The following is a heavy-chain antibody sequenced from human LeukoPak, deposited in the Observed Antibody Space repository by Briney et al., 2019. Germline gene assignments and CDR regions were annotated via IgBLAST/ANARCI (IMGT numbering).Heavy chain of an antibody. Sequence: TGGSLRLSCAASGFTFSSYSMNWVRQAPGKGLEWVSSISSSSSYIYYADSVKGRFTISRDNAKNSLYLQMNSLRAEDTAVYYCARDIAVAGSPLDYWGQGTLVTVSS. V-gene: IGHV3-21*01. CDR1: GFTFSSYS. J-gene: IGHJ4*02. CDR3: ARDIAVAGSPLDY. CDR2: ISSSSSYI. D-gene: IGHD6-19*01.